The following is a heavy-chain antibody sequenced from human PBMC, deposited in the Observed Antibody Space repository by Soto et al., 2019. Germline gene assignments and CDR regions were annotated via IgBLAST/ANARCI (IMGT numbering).Heavy chain of an antibody. V-gene: IGHV5-10-1*01. CDR2: IDPSDSYI. CDR1: GYSFTSYW. J-gene: IGHJ2*01. Sequence: GESRNISCTGSGYSFTSYWISWVRQMPGKGLEWMGRIDPSDSYIKYSPPFQGHVTISADKSISTAYLQWSSLKASDTAMYYCARLTYSCYFDLWGRGTLVTVSS. D-gene: IGHD2-15*01. CDR3: ARLTYSCYFDL.